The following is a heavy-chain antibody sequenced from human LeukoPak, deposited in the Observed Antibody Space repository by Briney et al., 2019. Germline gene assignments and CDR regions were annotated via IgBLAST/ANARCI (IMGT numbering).Heavy chain of an antibody. J-gene: IGHJ3*02. CDR2: ISGSGGST. Sequence: GGSLRLSCAASGFTFSSYAMSWVRQAPGKGLEWVSAISGSGGSTYYADSVKGRFTISRDNSKNTLYLQMNSLRAEDTAVYYCAKPLGSSGWYRDAFDIWGQETMVTVSS. CDR1: GFTFSSYA. V-gene: IGHV3-23*01. CDR3: AKPLGSSGWYRDAFDI. D-gene: IGHD6-19*01.